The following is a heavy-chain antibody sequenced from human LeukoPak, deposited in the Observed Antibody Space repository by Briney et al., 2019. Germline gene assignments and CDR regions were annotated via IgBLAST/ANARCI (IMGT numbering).Heavy chain of an antibody. V-gene: IGHV3-23*01. CDR2: IGSSGGST. CDR1: GFTFSNYA. Sequence: GGSLRLSCAASGFTFSNYAMNWVRQAPGKGLEWVSTIGSSGGSTYYADPVKGRFTISRDNSKNTLYLQMNSLRAEDTAVYYCAKVFRDGYNYPFDYWGQGTLVTVSS. CDR3: AKVFRDGYNYPFDY. J-gene: IGHJ4*02. D-gene: IGHD5-24*01.